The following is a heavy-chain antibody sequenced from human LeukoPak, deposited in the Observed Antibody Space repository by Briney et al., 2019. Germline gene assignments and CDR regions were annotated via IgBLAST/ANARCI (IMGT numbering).Heavy chain of an antibody. CDR3: ASQSGGYAY. Sequence: SETLSLTCTVSGGSISSYYWSWIRQPPGKGLEWIGSIYYSGSTYYNPSLKSRVTISVDTSKNQFSLKLSSVTAADTAVYYCASQSGGYAYWGQGTLVTVSS. CDR1: GGSISSYY. J-gene: IGHJ4*02. D-gene: IGHD5-12*01. V-gene: IGHV4-59*12. CDR2: IYYSGST.